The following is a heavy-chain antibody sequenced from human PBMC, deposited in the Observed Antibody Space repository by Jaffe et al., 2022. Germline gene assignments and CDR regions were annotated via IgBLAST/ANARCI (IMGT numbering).Heavy chain of an antibody. J-gene: IGHJ3*02. CDR3: AKFSGFI. CDR1: GFTFSSYG. V-gene: IGHV3-30*02. Sequence: QVQLVESGGGVVQPGGSLRLSCAASGFTFSSYGFHWVRQAPGKGLEWVAFIRYDGSNKYYADSVKGRFTISRDNSKNTLYLQMNSLKIEDTAVYYCAKFSGFIWGQGTMVTVSS. CDR2: IRYDGSNK. D-gene: IGHD6-19*01.